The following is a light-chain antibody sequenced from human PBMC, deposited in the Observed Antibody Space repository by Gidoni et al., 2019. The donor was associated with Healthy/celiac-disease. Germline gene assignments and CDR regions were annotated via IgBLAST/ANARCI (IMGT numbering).Light chain of an antibody. Sequence: SYELTQPPSVSVSPGQTARFTCSGDKLGDRYTCWYQQKPGQSPVLVIYQDNKRPSGIPGRFSGSNSGNTATLTVSGTQAMDEADYYCQAWDSNTGVFGGGTRLTVL. CDR3: QAWDSNTGV. CDR2: QDN. J-gene: IGLJ2*01. CDR1: KLGDRY. V-gene: IGLV3-1*01.